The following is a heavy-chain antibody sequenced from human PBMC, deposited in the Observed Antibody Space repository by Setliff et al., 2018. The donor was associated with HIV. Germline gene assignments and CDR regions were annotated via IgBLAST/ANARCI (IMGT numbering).Heavy chain of an antibody. D-gene: IGHD1-1*01. V-gene: IGHV4-4*02. CDR2: IYHSGST. J-gene: IGHJ1*01. CDR3: ARFPHEREPKT. CDR1: GGSISSNNW. Sequence: SETLSLTCAVSGGSISSNNWWSWVRQPPGKGLEWIGEIYHSGSTNYNPSLKSRVSISVDKSKNQFSLKLSSVTAADTAVYYCARFPHEREPKTWGQGTLVTVSS.